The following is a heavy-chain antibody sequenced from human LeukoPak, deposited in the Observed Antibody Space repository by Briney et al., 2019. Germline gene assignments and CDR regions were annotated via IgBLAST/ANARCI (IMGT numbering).Heavy chain of an antibody. CDR2: IIPIFHTP. J-gene: IGHJ3*02. CDR3: ARDYNYDSSAHDDALDI. V-gene: IGHV1-69*05. D-gene: IGHD3-22*01. Sequence: GASVKVSCKTSGGTFSSHGISWVRQAPGQGLEWIGGIIPIFHTPNYAQNFQDRLTITTDESTNTVYMELSSLRSEDTAVYYCARDYNYDSSAHDDALDIWGQGTRVTVSS. CDR1: GGTFSSHG.